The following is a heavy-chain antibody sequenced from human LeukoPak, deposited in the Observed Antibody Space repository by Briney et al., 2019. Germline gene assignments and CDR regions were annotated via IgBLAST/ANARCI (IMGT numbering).Heavy chain of an antibody. D-gene: IGHD6-19*01. CDR3: ARRGGSSSGWNY. V-gene: IGHV4-34*01. Sequence: SETLSLTCAVYGGSFSGYYWSWIRQPPGKGLEWIGEINHSGSTNYNPSLKSRVTISVDTSKNQFSLKLSSVTAADTAVYYCARRGGSSSGWNYWGQGTLVTVSS. CDR1: GGSFSGYY. CDR2: INHSGST. J-gene: IGHJ4*02.